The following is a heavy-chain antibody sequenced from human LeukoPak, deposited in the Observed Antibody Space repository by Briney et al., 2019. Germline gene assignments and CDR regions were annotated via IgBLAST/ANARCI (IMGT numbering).Heavy chain of an antibody. CDR1: GGSISSSSYY. CDR3: ARHGANYDFWSGYFPYYYYMDV. D-gene: IGHD3-3*01. V-gene: IGHV4-39*01. CDR2: IYYSGST. J-gene: IGHJ6*03. Sequence: PSETLSLTRTVSGGSISSSSYYWGWIRQPPGKGLEWIGSIYYSGSTYYNPSLKSRVTISVDTSKNQFSLKLSSVTAADTAVYYCARHGANYDFWSGYFPYYYYMDVWGKGTTVTVSS.